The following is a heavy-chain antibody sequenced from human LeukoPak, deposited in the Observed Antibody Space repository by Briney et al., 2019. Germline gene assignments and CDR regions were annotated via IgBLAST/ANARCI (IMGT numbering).Heavy chain of an antibody. J-gene: IGHJ4*02. CDR3: ARRTSNPVGAIDY. CDR2: ISYSGT. V-gene: IGHV4-39*01. D-gene: IGHD1-26*01. Sequence: SETLSLTYTVSGGSISISNYYWGWIRQPPGRGLEWIGSISYSGTYYNPSLKSRLTISVDTSKNHFSLNLRSVTAADTAVYYCARRTSNPVGAIDYWGQGTLVTVSS. CDR1: GGSISISNYY.